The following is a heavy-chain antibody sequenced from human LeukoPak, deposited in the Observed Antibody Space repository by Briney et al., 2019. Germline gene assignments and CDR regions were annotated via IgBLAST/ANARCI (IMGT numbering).Heavy chain of an antibody. Sequence: SETLSLTCAVCGGSFSGYYWSWIRQPPGKGLEWIGEINHSGSTNYNPSLKSRVTISVDTSKNQFSLKLSSVTAADTAVYYCARHRGRIFDYWGQGTLVTVSS. CDR1: GGSFSGYY. J-gene: IGHJ4*02. CDR2: INHSGST. CDR3: ARHRGRIFDY. V-gene: IGHV4-34*01.